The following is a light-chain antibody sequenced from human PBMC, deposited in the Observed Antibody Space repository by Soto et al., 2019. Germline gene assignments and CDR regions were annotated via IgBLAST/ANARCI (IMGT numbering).Light chain of an antibody. Sequence: EMVLTQSPGTLSLSPGERATLSCRASQSVSSSYLAWYQQKPGQAPRLLISGASSRATGIPDRFSGSGSRTDFPLINSRLAPEEFVVYYCQQYGGSVTFGGGTKVEIK. V-gene: IGKV3-20*01. CDR3: QQYGGSVT. CDR1: QSVSSSY. J-gene: IGKJ4*01. CDR2: GAS.